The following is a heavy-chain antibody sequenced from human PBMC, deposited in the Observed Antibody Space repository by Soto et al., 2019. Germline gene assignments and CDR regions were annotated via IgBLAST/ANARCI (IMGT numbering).Heavy chain of an antibody. V-gene: IGHV1-46*01. CDR2: IDPSDNAT. J-gene: IGHJ4*02. D-gene: IGHD3-22*01. Sequence: ASVKVSCKASRHNVINYFVHLVRQDPGQGLEWLGEIDPSDNATSYAQKFRRRVTLTRDPTTNTVSVELSSLRSDDTSIYYCATNYYGSSGYLYWGQGTLVTVSS. CDR1: RHNVINYF. CDR3: ATNYYGSSGYLY.